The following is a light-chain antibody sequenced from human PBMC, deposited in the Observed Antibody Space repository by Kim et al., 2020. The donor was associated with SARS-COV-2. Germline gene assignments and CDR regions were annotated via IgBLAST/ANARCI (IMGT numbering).Light chain of an antibody. Sequence: TLSLSPWERAPLSCRDSQSVSSYFSWYQQKPGQAPRLLIYETSKRATGTPARFSGSGSKTDFTLTISSLESEDSAIYYCQQRTNWLFGQGTKLEI. V-gene: IGKV3-11*01. CDR1: QSVSSY. J-gene: IGKJ2*01. CDR2: ETS. CDR3: QQRTNWL.